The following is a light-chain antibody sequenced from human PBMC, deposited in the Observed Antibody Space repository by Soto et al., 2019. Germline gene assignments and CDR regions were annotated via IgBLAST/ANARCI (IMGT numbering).Light chain of an antibody. V-gene: IGKV3-20*01. J-gene: IGKJ1*01. CDR2: STP. CDR1: QTISSTY. Sequence: EIVLTQSPGTLSVSPGERATLSCRASQTISSTYLAWYPQKPGQAPSLLSHSTPSRATGLPDRISGSASGTAFTLTIRSLDPEDSAIYYCQQYGSWTFGQGTKVEIK. CDR3: QQYGSWT.